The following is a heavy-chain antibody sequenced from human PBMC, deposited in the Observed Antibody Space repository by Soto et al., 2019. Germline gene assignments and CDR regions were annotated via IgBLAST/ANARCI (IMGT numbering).Heavy chain of an antibody. D-gene: IGHD2-21*02. Sequence: PSETLSLTCTVSGGSISSYYWSWIRQPPGKGLEWIGYIYYSGSTNYNPSLKSRVTISVDTSKDQFSLKLSSVTAADTAVYYCARICVGDYDNYYYMDVWGKGTTVTVSS. CDR2: IYYSGST. CDR3: ARICVGDYDNYYYMDV. V-gene: IGHV4-59*01. CDR1: GGSISSYY. J-gene: IGHJ6*03.